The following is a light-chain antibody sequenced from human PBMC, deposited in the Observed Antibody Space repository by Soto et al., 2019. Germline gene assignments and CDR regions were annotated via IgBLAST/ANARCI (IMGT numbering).Light chain of an antibody. J-gene: IGKJ1*01. CDR2: DVS. CDR1: QNISSY. V-gene: IGKV3-11*01. Sequence: ILLTQSPVTLSLSRWERATLSCRASQNISSYLIWYQQKPGQAPRLLMHDVSNRATGIPARFSGSGSGTDFTLTISSLEPEDLAVYYCQQRSNWPRTFGQGTKVDIK. CDR3: QQRSNWPRT.